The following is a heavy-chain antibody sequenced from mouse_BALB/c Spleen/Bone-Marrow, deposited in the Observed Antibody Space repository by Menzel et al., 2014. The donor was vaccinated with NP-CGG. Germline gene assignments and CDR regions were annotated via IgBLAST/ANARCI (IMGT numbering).Heavy chain of an antibody. CDR2: INPSNGGT. D-gene: IGHD2-1*01. CDR1: GYTFTSYY. V-gene: IGHV1S81*02. Sequence: QVQLQQSGAELVKPEASVKLSCKASGYTFTSYYMYWVKQRPGQGLEWIGEINPSNGGTNFNEKFKSKATLTVDKSSSTAYMQLSSLTSEDSAVYYCTRSYYGNYFDVWGAGTTVTVSS. CDR3: TRSYYGNYFDV. J-gene: IGHJ1*01.